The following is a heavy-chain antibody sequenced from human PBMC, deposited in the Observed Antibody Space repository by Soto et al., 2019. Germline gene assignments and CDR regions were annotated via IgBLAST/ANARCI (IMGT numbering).Heavy chain of an antibody. CDR1: GFTVSSNY. J-gene: IGHJ3*02. CDR3: ARLSPRLFFAFDI. V-gene: IGHV3-53*04. D-gene: IGHD2-21*01. CDR2: IYSGGST. Sequence: GGSLRLSCAASGFTVSSNYMSWVRQAPGKGLEWVSVIYSGGSTYYADSVKGRFTISRHNSKNTLYLQMNSLRAEDTAVYYCARLSPRLFFAFDIWGQGTMVTVSS.